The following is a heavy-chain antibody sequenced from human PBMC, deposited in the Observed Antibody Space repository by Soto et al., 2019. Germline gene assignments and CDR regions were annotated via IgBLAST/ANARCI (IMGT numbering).Heavy chain of an antibody. J-gene: IGHJ6*03. CDR1: GFTFSSYA. V-gene: IGHV3-23*01. CDR2: ISGSGGST. Sequence: GGSLRLSCAASGFTFSSYAMSWVRQAPGKGLEWVSAISGSGGSTYYADSVKGRFTISRNNSKNTLYRQMNSLRAEDTAVYYCAKSVERLGYYYYYMDVWGKGTTVTVSS. CDR3: AKSVERLGYYYYYMDV. D-gene: IGHD6-19*01.